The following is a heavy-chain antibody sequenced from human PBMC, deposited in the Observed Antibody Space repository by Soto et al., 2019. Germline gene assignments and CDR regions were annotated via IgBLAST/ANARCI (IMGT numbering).Heavy chain of an antibody. CDR3: ANEDRYRVYDN. V-gene: IGHV1-69*02. CDR1: GGTLSSHT. D-gene: IGHD5-12*01. CDR2: IIPILDIT. Sequence: QVQLVQSGAEVKKPGSSVKVSCKASGGTLSSHTVSWVRQAPGQGLEWMGRIIPILDITNDAQKFQGRVTMTADQSTSTVDMQLSSRRSENTAVYYCANEDRYRVYDNWGQGTRVTVSS. J-gene: IGHJ4*02.